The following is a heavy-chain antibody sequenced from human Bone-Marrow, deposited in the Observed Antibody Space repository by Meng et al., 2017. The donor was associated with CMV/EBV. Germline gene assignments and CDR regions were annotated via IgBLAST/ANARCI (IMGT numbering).Heavy chain of an antibody. J-gene: IGHJ6*02. CDR3: ARDQGGSSTSCYIYPARCGDGMDV. D-gene: IGHD2-2*02. CDR1: GFTFSDHY. CDR2: ISSSSSYI. V-gene: IGHV3-21*01. Sequence: GESLKISCAASGFTFSDHYMGWVRQAPGKGLEWVSSISSSSSYIYYADSVKGRFTISRDNAKNSLYLQMNSLRAEDTAVYYCARDQGGSSTSCYIYPARCGDGMDVWGQGTTVTVSS.